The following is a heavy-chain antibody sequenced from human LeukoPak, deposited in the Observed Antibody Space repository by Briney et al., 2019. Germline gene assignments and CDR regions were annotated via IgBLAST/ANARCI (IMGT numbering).Heavy chain of an antibody. CDR1: GFTLSSNW. Sequence: PGGSLRLSCAASGFTLSSNWMNWVRQAPGKGLEWVAIIKRDGSEKYYVDSMKGRFTISRDNAKNSLYLQMNSLRAEDTAVYYCARGNGFIIDYWGQGTLVTVSS. V-gene: IGHV3-7*01. D-gene: IGHD2-8*01. J-gene: IGHJ4*02. CDR2: IKRDGSEK. CDR3: ARGNGFIIDY.